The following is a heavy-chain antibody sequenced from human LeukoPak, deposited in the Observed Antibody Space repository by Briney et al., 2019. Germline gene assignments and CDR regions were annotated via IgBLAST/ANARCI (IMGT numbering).Heavy chain of an antibody. CDR3: ARDRSNWFDP. V-gene: IGHV1-18*01. CDR2: ISAYNGNT. J-gene: IGHJ5*02. CDR1: GYTFTNYH. Sequence: ASVKVSRKASGYTFTNYHIHWVRQAPGQGLEWMGWISAYNGNTNYAQKLQGRVTMTTDTSTSTAYMELRSLRSDDTAVYYCARDRSNWFDPWGQGTLVTVSS.